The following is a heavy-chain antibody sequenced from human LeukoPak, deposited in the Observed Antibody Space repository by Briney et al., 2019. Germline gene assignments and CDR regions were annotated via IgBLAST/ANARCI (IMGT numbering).Heavy chain of an antibody. J-gene: IGHJ4*02. V-gene: IGHV3-23*01. CDR2: IFGSGGST. CDR1: GFMFVNYA. CDR3: AKDTTGYWSGRFPGWLVDC. D-gene: IGHD3-3*01. Sequence: GGSLPLSCAASGFMFVNYAMYWVRQAPGKGLEWVSGIFGSGGSTHYADSVKGRFTISRDKSNNTLYLQMNSQKAQDTDVYDFAKDTTGYWSGRFPGWLVDCWGGGSLVGDSS.